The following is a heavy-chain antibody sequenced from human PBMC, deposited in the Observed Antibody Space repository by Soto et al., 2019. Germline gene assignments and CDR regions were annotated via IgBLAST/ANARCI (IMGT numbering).Heavy chain of an antibody. D-gene: IGHD5-12*01. CDR1: GYTFTSYA. Sequence: ASVKVSCKASGYTFTSYAMHWVRQAPGQRLEWMGWINAGNGNTKYSQKFQGRVTITRDTSASTAYMELSSLRSEDTAVYYCARDLREMATMYYFDYWGQGTLLTVSS. CDR3: ARDLREMATMYYFDY. V-gene: IGHV1-3*01. J-gene: IGHJ4*02. CDR2: INAGNGNT.